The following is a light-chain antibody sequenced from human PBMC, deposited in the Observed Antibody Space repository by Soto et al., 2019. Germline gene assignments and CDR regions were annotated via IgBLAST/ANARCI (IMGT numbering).Light chain of an antibody. V-gene: IGLV1-40*01. J-gene: IGLJ3*02. CDR1: SSDIGAGHG. Sequence: QSVLTQSPSVSGAPGQRVTISCTGGSSDIGAGHGVHWYQQLPGTAPKHLIYDDTNRPSGVPDRFSGSKAGTSASLDITGLQADDEGDYYCHSDDSSQTAVVFGGGTKLAV. CDR2: DDT. CDR3: HSDDSSQTAVV.